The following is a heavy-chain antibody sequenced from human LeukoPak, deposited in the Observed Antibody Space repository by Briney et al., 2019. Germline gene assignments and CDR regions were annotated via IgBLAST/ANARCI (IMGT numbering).Heavy chain of an antibody. CDR3: ARELYYYDSSGYYYYFDY. CDR2: INPNSGGT. D-gene: IGHD3-22*01. Sequence: ASVKVSCKASGYTFTGYYMHWVRQAPGQGLEWMGWINPNSGGTNYAQKFQGRVTMTRDTSISTAYMELSRLRSDDTAVYYCARELYYYDSSGYYYYFDYWGQGTLVTVSP. V-gene: IGHV1-2*02. CDR1: GYTFTGYY. J-gene: IGHJ4*02.